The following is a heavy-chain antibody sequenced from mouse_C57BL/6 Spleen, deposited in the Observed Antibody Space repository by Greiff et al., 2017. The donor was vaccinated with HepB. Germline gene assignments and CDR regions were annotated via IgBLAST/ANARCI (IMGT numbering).Heavy chain of an antibody. Sequence: EVQLQQSGAELVRPGASVKLSCTASGFNIKDYYMHWVKQRPEQGLEWIGRIDPEDGDTEYAPKFQGKATMTADTSSNTAYLQLSSLTSEDTAVYYCTTNYYGSSLAWFADWGQGTLVTVAA. J-gene: IGHJ3*01. CDR3: TTNYYGSSLAWFAD. CDR2: IDPEDGDT. CDR1: GFNIKDYY. V-gene: IGHV14-1*01. D-gene: IGHD1-1*01.